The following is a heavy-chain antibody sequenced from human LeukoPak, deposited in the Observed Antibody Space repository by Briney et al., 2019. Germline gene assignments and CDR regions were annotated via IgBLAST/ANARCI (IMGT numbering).Heavy chain of an antibody. Sequence: GGSLRLSCAASGFTFSSYAMSWVRQAPGRGLEWVSGISDSGGSTYFADSLQGRFTISRDNSKNTLYLQMNSLRAEDTAVYYCAKGFSSSWYYFDYWGQGTLVTVSS. CDR3: AKGFSSSWYYFDY. V-gene: IGHV3-23*01. J-gene: IGHJ4*02. CDR2: ISDSGGST. CDR1: GFTFSSYA. D-gene: IGHD6-13*01.